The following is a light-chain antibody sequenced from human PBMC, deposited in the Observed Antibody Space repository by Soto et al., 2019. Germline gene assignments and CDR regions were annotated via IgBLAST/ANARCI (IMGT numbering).Light chain of an antibody. CDR3: QTYNNTPRT. Sequence: DIQMTQSPSSLSASVGDTVTITCRASQGISNYLAWYQQKPGQVPNLLIYAASTLQSGVPSRFSGSGSGTDFTLTISSRRSADVATYYYQTYNNTPRTFGQGTNAEI. CDR2: AAS. V-gene: IGKV1-27*01. J-gene: IGKJ1*01. CDR1: QGISNY.